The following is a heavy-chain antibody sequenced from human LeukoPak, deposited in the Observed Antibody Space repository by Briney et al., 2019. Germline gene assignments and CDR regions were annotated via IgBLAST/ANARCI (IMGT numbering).Heavy chain of an antibody. CDR3: ARSFGDRSGYFPQPLSFDP. Sequence: SETLSLTCTVSGGSISSSSYYWGWIRQPPGKGLEWIGSIYYSGSTYYNPSLKSRVTISVDTSKNQFSLKLSSVTAADTAVYYCARSFGDRSGYFPQPLSFDPWGQGTLVTVSS. CDR2: IYYSGST. V-gene: IGHV4-39*07. D-gene: IGHD3-22*01. J-gene: IGHJ5*02. CDR1: GGSISSSSYY.